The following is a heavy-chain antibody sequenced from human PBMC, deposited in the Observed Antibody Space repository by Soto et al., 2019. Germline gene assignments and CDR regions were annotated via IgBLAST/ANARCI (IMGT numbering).Heavy chain of an antibody. CDR3: ASRIQLWFYAFDI. CDR2: IIPIFGTA. CDR1: GGTFSSYA. J-gene: IGHJ3*02. Sequence: GASVKVSCKASGGTFSSYAISWVRQAPGQGLEWMGGIIPIFGTANYAQKFQGRVTITADESTSTAYMELSSLRSEDTAVYYCASRIQLWFYAFDIWGQGTMGTV. V-gene: IGHV1-69*13. D-gene: IGHD5-18*01.